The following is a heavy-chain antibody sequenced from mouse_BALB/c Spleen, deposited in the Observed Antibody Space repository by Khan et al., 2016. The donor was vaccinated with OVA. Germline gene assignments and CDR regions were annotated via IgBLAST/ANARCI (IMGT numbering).Heavy chain of an antibody. CDR2: MIYTGYT. V-gene: IGHV3-8*02. J-gene: IGHJ3*01. CDR1: GDSITSGY. CDR3: ASSTYRYAFAY. D-gene: IGHD2-14*01. Sequence: EVQLQESGPSLVKPSQTLSLTCSVTGDSITSGYWSWIRKFPGNKLEYMGYMIYTGYTDYNPSLNSRLAITRHTSQMQDYLQLTSVTPEDPATCYCASSTYRYAFAYWGQGTLVTVSA.